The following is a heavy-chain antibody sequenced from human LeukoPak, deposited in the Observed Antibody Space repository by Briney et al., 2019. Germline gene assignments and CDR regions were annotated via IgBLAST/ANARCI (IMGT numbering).Heavy chain of an antibody. CDR1: GGSISSYY. V-gene: IGHV4-59*08. D-gene: IGHD2-21*01. CDR3: ARHAFASPFAY. Sequence: SETLSLTCTVSGGSISSYYWSWIRQPSGKGLEWMGYVHYSGSTNYNPSLKSRVTISLDTSKNEVSLKLSSVTAADTAVYYCARHAFASPFAYWGQGTLVTVSS. CDR2: VHYSGST. J-gene: IGHJ4*02.